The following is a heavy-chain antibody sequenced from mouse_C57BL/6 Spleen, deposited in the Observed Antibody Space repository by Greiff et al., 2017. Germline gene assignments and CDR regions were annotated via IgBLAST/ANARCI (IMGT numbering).Heavy chain of an antibody. CDR1: GYTFTSYW. Sequence: QVQLQQPGAELVKPGASVKLSCKASGYTFTSYWMQWVKQRPGQGLEWIGEIDPSDSYTNYNQKFKGKATLTVDTSSSTAYMQLSSLTSEDSAVYYCASYYYGSSFPYAMDYWGQGTSVTVSS. J-gene: IGHJ4*01. CDR3: ASYYYGSSFPYAMDY. CDR2: IDPSDSYT. D-gene: IGHD1-1*01. V-gene: IGHV1-50*01.